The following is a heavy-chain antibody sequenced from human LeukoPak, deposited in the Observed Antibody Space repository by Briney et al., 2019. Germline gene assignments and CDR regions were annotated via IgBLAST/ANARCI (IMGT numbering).Heavy chain of an antibody. V-gene: IGHV1-58*02. CDR2: IVVGSGNT. Sequence: ASVKVSCKASGFTFTSSAMQWVRQARGQRLEWVGWIVVGSGNTNYAQKFQERVTITRDMSTSTAYMELSSLRSEDTAIYYCANDGSSGIAATADAFDIWGQGTMVTVSS. CDR1: GFTFTSSA. D-gene: IGHD6-13*01. CDR3: ANDGSSGIAATADAFDI. J-gene: IGHJ3*02.